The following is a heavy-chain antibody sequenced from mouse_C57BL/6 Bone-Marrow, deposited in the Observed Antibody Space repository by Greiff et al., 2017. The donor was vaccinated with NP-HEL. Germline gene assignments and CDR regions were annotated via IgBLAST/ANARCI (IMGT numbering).Heavy chain of an antibody. D-gene: IGHD2-1*01. Sequence: QVQLQQPGAELVRPGTSVKLSCKASGYTFTGYWMHWVKQRPGQGLEWIGEIDPSDSYTNYNQKFKGKATLTVDTSSSTAYMQLSSLTSEDSAVYYSARRYGNYAMDYWGQGTSVTVSS. J-gene: IGHJ4*01. V-gene: IGHV1-59*01. CDR2: IDPSDSYT. CDR3: ARRYGNYAMDY. CDR1: GYTFTGYW.